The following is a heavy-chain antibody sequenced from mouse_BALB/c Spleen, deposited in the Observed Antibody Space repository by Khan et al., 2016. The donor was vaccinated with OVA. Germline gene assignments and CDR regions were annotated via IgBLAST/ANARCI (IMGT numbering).Heavy chain of an antibody. D-gene: IGHD2-14*01. CDR1: GYTFTSYT. Sequence: QVRLQQSGAELARPGASVKMSCKASGYTFTSYTIHWIKKRPGQGLEWIGYINPSNGYTNYNQKFKDKATLTTDKSSTTAYLQLSSLTSDDSAVYDCVMDWADRRNDGWFAYWGQGTLVTVSA. J-gene: IGHJ3*01. CDR2: INPSNGYT. V-gene: IGHV1-4*01. CDR3: VMDWADRRNDGWFAY.